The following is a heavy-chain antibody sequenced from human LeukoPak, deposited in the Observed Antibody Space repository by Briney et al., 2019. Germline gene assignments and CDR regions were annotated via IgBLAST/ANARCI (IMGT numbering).Heavy chain of an antibody. CDR2: IKQDGSEK. Sequence: GGSLRLSCAASGFTFSSYWMSWVRQAPGKGLEWVANIKQDGSEKYYVDSVKGRFTTSRDNAKNSLYLQMNSLRAEDTAVYYCARVPQLVDYYYYYYYMDVWGKGTTVTVSS. CDR1: GFTFSSYW. V-gene: IGHV3-7*01. D-gene: IGHD6-6*01. J-gene: IGHJ6*03. CDR3: ARVPQLVDYYYYYYYMDV.